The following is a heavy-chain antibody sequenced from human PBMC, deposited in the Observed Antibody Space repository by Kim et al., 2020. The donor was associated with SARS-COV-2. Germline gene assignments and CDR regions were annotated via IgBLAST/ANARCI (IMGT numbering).Heavy chain of an antibody. Sequence: SETLSLTCTVSGGSISSYYWSWIRQPPGKGLEWIGYIYYSGSTNYNPSLKSRVTISVDTSKNQFSLKLSSVTAADTAVYYCARGSYYDFWSGYFWDYYYYMDVWGKGTTVTVSS. D-gene: IGHD3-3*01. V-gene: IGHV4-59*01. J-gene: IGHJ6*03. CDR3: ARGSYYDFWSGYFWDYYYYMDV. CDR1: GGSISSYY. CDR2: IYYSGST.